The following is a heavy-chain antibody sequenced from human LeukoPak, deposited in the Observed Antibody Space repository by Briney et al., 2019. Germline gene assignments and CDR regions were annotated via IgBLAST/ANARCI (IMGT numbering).Heavy chain of an antibody. CDR1: GFTFSSYA. V-gene: IGHV3-23*01. J-gene: IGHJ3*02. D-gene: IGHD3-10*01. Sequence: PGGSLRLSCAASGFTFSSYAMSWVRQAPGKGLEWVSAISGSGGSTYYADSVKGRFTISRDNAKNSLYLQMNSLRAEDTAVYYCAREDRLLWFGEFLGDAFDIWGQGTMVTVSS. CDR3: AREDRLLWFGEFLGDAFDI. CDR2: ISGSGGST.